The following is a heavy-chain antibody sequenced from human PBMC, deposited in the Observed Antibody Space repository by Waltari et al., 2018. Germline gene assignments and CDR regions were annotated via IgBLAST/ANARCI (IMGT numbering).Heavy chain of an antibody. CDR2: AHDSGIT. CDR3: ARGAAKAVAGTFWFDP. D-gene: IGHD6-19*01. Sequence: QVQLQQWGAGLLKPSETLSLMCGVSGVSLSGYYWSWIRQPPGKGLEWIGEAHDSGITNYNPSLKSRVSISLDTSKNQFSLKLTSVTAADVAVYYCARGAAKAVAGTFWFDPWGQGTPVTVSS. CDR1: GVSLSGYY. J-gene: IGHJ5*02. V-gene: IGHV4-34*01.